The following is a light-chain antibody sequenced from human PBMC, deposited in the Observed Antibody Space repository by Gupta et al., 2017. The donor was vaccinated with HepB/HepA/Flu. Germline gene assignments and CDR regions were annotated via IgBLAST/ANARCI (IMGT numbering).Light chain of an antibody. CDR3: LQHNGYPLT. Sequence: DIELTQSPSTLSASVGDRVTITCRASQGIRDDLSWYQQKPGRAPKRLIYTASSLQNGVTSRFSGSGSGTEFTLTISGLQPEDSATYYCLQHNGYPLTFGQGTRLEI. J-gene: IGKJ5*01. V-gene: IGKV1-17*01. CDR1: QGIRDD. CDR2: TAS.